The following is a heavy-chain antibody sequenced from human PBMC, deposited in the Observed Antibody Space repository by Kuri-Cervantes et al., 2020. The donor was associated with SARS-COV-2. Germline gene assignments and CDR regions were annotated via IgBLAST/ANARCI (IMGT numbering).Heavy chain of an antibody. J-gene: IGHJ4*02. V-gene: IGHV3-21*04. CDR3: ARVGRYCSGGNCYSSPYSFDY. D-gene: IGHD2-15*01. CDR1: GFTFSSYA. Sequence: GESLKISCAASGFTFSSYAMSWVRQAPGKGLEWVSSISSSSSYIYYADSVKGRFTISRDNAKNSLYLQMNSLRAEDTAVYYCARVGRYCSGGNCYSSPYSFDYWGQGTLVTVSS. CDR2: ISSSSSYI.